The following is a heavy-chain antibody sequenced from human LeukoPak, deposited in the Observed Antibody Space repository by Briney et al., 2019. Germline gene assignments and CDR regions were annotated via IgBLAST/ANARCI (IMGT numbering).Heavy chain of an antibody. CDR3: ARDKRYYGDYSWFDY. D-gene: IGHD4-17*01. V-gene: IGHV1-18*01. CDR1: GYTFTSYC. CDR2: ISAYNGNT. J-gene: IGHJ4*02. Sequence: ASVKVFCKASGYTFTSYCISWVRQAPGQGLEWMGWISAYNGNTNYAQKLQGRVTMTTDTSTSTAYMELRSLRSDDTAVYYCARDKRYYGDYSWFDYWGQGTLVTVSS.